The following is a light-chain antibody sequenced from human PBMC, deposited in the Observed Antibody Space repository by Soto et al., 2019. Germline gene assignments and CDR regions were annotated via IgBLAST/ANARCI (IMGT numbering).Light chain of an antibody. CDR3: QQRYSSPPT. Sequence: DIQMTQSPSSLSASVEDRVIITCRASQSISNHLHWYQQKPGKAPKLLIFAASSLQSGVPSRFSGSRSGPDFTLTISSLQPEDFATYYCQQRYSSPPTCGQGTKVEIK. J-gene: IGKJ1*01. CDR2: AAS. V-gene: IGKV1-39*01. CDR1: QSISNH.